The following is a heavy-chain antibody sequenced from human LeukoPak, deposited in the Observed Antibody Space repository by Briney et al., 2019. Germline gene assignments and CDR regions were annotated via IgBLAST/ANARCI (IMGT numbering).Heavy chain of an antibody. CDR3: ARRNDFWSGLIND. CDR1: GGSISSMSYY. V-gene: IGHV4-39*01. D-gene: IGHD3-3*01. CDR2: MFYTGGT. J-gene: IGHJ4*02. Sequence: SETLSLTCTVSGGSISSMSYYWGWIRQPPGKGLEWIGSMFYTGGTYYNPSLKNRLTMSVDTSKNQFSLKLSSVTAADTAVYYCARRNDFWSGLINDWGQGTLVTVSS.